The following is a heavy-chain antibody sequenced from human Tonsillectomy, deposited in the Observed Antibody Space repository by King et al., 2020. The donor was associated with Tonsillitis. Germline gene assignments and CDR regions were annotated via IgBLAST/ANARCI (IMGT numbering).Heavy chain of an antibody. J-gene: IGHJ6*02. V-gene: IGHV3-23*04. Sequence: VQLVESGGGLVQPGGSLRLSCAASGFTFSSYAMSWVRQAPGKGLEWVSTISGSGGATYYADSVRGRFTISRDNSKNTLFLQMSSLRAEDTAVYYCANPRGGWFGDALDVWGQGTTVTVSS. CDR1: GFTFSSYA. CDR2: ISGSGGAT. D-gene: IGHD3-10*01. CDR3: ANPRGGWFGDALDV.